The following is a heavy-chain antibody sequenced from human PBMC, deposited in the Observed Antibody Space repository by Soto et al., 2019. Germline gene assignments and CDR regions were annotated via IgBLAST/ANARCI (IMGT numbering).Heavy chain of an antibody. Sequence: GGSLRLSCATSDFTFRNSWINWVRQAPGKGLEWVANIKPDGGATNYVDSVKGRFTISRDNVRNSASLQMSSLRVEDTAVYFCFGGNGGPQWGQGTLVTVSS. V-gene: IGHV3-7*03. J-gene: IGHJ4*02. CDR1: DFTFRNSW. CDR2: IKPDGGAT. D-gene: IGHD3-16*01. CDR3: FGGNGGPQ.